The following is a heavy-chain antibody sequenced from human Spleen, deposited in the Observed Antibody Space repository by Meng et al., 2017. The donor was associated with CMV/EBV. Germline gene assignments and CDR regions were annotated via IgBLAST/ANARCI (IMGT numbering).Heavy chain of an antibody. CDR3: AHKSVVGATTPFDY. Sequence: FSVFSLSASGVCVGWIRQPPGKALECLSLISWSDDTRYSPSLKGRLTISKDTSKNQVVFTMTNMDPVDTATYYCAHKSVVGATTPFDYWGQGTLVTVSS. J-gene: IGHJ4*02. D-gene: IGHD1-26*01. CDR1: VFSLSASGVC. CDR2: ISWSDDT. V-gene: IGHV2-5*01.